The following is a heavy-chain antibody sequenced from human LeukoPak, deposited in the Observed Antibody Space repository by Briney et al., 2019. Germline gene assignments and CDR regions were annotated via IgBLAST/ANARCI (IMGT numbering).Heavy chain of an antibody. CDR3: AKVGDHFHWNLDL. J-gene: IGHJ2*01. V-gene: IGHV3-53*01. Sequence: GGSLRLSCAASGFTSSTYYMNWVRQAPGKGLEWVSIIYSGGTTYYADSVKGRFTISRDTSKNTLSLQMNSLRAEDTAVYFCAKVGDHFHWNLDLWGRGTLVTVSS. D-gene: IGHD3-3*02. CDR2: IYSGGTT. CDR1: GFTSSTYY.